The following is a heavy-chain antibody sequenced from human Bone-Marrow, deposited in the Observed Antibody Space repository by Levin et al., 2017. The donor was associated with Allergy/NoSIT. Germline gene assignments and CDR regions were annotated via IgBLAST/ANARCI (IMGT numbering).Heavy chain of an antibody. CDR3: AKDVGRRDGFNGLDN. CDR2: ITWNSGTI. V-gene: IGHV3-9*01. J-gene: IGHJ4*02. Sequence: SCAASGFTFDDYAMHWVRRVPGKGPEWVAGITWNSGTITYADSVKGRFTVSRDNAKNSLYLQMNSLRADDTAFYFCAKDVGRRDGFNGLDNWGQGTLVTVSP. CDR1: GFTFDDYA. D-gene: IGHD5-24*01.